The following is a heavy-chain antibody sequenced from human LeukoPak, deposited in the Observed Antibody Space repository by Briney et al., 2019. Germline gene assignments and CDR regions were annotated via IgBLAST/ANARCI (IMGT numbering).Heavy chain of an antibody. D-gene: IGHD1-20*01. CDR1: GYTLTELS. CDR2: FDPEDGET. CDR3: ARYGITGMLYY. Sequence: ASVKVSCKVSGYTLTELSMHWVRQAPGKGLEWMGGFDPEDGETIYAQKFQGRVTMTRNTSISTAYMELSSLRSEDTAVYYCARYGITGMLYYWGQGTLVTVSS. V-gene: IGHV1-24*01. J-gene: IGHJ4*02.